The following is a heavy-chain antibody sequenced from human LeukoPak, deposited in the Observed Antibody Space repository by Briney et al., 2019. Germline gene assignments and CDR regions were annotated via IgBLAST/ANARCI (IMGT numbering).Heavy chain of an antibody. J-gene: IGHJ4*02. D-gene: IGHD1-26*01. CDR2: IYYSGST. CDR3: ARASPYSGSYLIDY. Sequence: SETLSLTCAVSGGSFSGYYWSWIRQPPGKGLEWIGYIYYSGSTNYNPSLKSRVTISVDTSKNQFSLKLSSVTAADTAVYYCARASPYSGSYLIDYWGQGTLVTVSS. V-gene: IGHV4-59*01. CDR1: GGSFSGYY.